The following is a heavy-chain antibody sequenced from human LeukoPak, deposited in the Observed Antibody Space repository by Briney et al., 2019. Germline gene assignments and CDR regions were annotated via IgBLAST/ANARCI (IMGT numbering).Heavy chain of an antibody. CDR2: IDPEDGET. J-gene: IGHJ5*02. CDR1: GYTLTELS. Sequence: ASVKVSCKVSGYTLTELSIHWVRQAPGKGLEWMGRIDPEDGETIYAEKFQGRATITADTSTDTSYMELSSLGSEDTAVYYCATPAFTHSFDPWGQGTLVTVSS. V-gene: IGHV1-24*01. CDR3: ATPAFTHSFDP.